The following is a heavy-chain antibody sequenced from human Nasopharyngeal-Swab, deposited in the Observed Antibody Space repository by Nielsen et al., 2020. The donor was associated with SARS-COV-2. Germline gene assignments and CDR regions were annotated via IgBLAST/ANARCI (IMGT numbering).Heavy chain of an antibody. CDR2: ISSSSSYT. J-gene: IGHJ5*02. V-gene: IGHV3-11*05. CDR3: ARGTATGWFDP. Sequence: GESLKISCAASGFTFSDYYMSWIRLAPGKGLEWVSYISSSSSYTNYADSVKGRFTISRDNAKNSLYLQMNSLRAEDTAVYYCARGTATGWFDPWGQGTLVTVSS. CDR1: GFTFSDYY. D-gene: IGHD4-17*01.